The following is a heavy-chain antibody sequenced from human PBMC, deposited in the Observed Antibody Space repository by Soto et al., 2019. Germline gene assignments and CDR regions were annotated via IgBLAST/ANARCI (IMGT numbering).Heavy chain of an antibody. Sequence: QVQLQESGPGLVKPSETLSLTCTVSGGSVSSGSYYWSWIRQPPGKGLEWIGYIYYSGSTNYNPSLKSRVTISVDTSKNQFSLKLSSVTAADTAVYYCARIPYDILTGYGYYCMDVWGQGTTVTVSS. CDR1: GGSVSSGSYY. CDR2: IYYSGST. CDR3: ARIPYDILTGYGYYCMDV. D-gene: IGHD3-9*01. V-gene: IGHV4-61*01. J-gene: IGHJ6*02.